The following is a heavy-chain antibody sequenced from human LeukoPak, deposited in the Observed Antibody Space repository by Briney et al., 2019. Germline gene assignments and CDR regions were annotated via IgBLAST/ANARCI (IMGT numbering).Heavy chain of an antibody. D-gene: IGHD2-15*01. CDR3: ARARPGYCSGGSCYLPSWFDP. V-gene: IGHV1-2*02. J-gene: IGHJ5*02. CDR1: GYTFTGYY. Sequence: ASVKASCKSSGYTFTGYYMHWVRQAPGQGLEWMGWINPNSGGTNYAQKFQGRVTMTRDTSISTAYMELSRLRSDDTAVYYCARARPGYCSGGSCYLPSWFDPWGQGIMVTVSS. CDR2: INPNSGGT.